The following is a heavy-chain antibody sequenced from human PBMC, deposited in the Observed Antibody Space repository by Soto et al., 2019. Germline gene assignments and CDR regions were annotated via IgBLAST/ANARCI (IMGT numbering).Heavy chain of an antibody. CDR3: AKGGRQWLVTSDFNY. CDR1: GFTFSDYA. V-gene: IGHV3-30*18. Sequence: VQLVESGGGVVQPGRSLRLSCAASGFTFSDYAMHWVRQAPGKGLEWVAVVSHDGRNTHYADSVKGRFTLSRDRSKITVSLEMTSLRAEDKAVYYCAKGGRQWLVTSDFNYWGQGALVTVSS. CDR2: VSHDGRNT. D-gene: IGHD6-19*01. J-gene: IGHJ4*02.